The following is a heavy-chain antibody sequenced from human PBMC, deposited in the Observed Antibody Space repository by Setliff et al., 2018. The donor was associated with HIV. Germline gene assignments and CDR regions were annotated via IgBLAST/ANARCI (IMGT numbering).Heavy chain of an antibody. D-gene: IGHD3-3*01. V-gene: IGHV4-59*01. CDR3: ARDVGGFTVFAVPRGGFDP. Sequence: KTSETLSLTCTVSGGSISTYYWSWIRQAPGRGLEWIGYIYYTGRTNYNPSLKSRVTMSLDSSKKQFSLKLSSVTAADTAVYFCARDVGGFTVFAVPRGGFDPWGQGTLVHRLL. CDR2: IYYTGRT. J-gene: IGHJ5*02. CDR1: GGSISTYY.